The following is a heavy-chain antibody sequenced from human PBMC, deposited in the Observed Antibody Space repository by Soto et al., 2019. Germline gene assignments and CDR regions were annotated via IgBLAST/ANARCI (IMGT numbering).Heavy chain of an antibody. CDR2: INPNSGGT. V-gene: IGHV1-2*04. D-gene: IGHD2-15*01. J-gene: IGHJ5*02. CDR3: ARGVVVVVAAPPYWFDP. Sequence: ASVKVSCKASGYTFTVYYMHWVRQAPGQGLEWMGWINPNSGGTNYAQKFQGWVTMTRDTSISTAYMELSRLRSDDTAVYYCARGVVVVVAAPPYWFDPWGQGTLVTVSS. CDR1: GYTFTVYY.